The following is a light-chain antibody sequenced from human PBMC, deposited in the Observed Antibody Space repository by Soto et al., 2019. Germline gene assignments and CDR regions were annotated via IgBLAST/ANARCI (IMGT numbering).Light chain of an antibody. J-gene: IGKJ4*01. CDR2: SAS. CDR3: QQANSFAIT. CDR1: QDISRW. V-gene: IGKV1-12*01. Sequence: DIQMTQSPSSVSASVGDRVTITCRASQDISRWLAWYQQKPGRAPNLLIYSASSLLSGVPSRFSGSGSGTDFTLTVGNLQPEDFATYYCQQANSFAITFGGGTKVEI.